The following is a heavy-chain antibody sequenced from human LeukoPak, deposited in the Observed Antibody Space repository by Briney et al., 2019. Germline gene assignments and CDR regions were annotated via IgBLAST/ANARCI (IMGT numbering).Heavy chain of an antibody. CDR3: ARETPSCYLDY. CDR2: IYHSGST. J-gene: IGHJ4*02. Sequence: PSETLSLTCTVSGGSISSGGYYWSWIRQPPGKGLEWIGYIYHSGSTYYNPSLKSRVTISVDRSKNQFSLKLSSVTAADTAVYYCARETPSCYLDYWGQGTLVTVSS. CDR1: GGSISSGGYY. V-gene: IGHV4-30-2*01. D-gene: IGHD2-2*01.